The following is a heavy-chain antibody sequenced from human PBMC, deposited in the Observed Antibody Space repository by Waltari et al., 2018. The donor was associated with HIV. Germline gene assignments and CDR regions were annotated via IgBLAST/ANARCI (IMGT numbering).Heavy chain of an antibody. V-gene: IGHV3-74*01. CDR2: TKRDGNST. CDR1: GFTFSSYW. Sequence: EVQLVESGGGLVQPGGSLRLSCAASGFTFSSYWMHWVRQAPGKGLVWVLRTKRDGNSTNYADSVKGRFTISRDNAKNTLYLQMSSLRAEDTAVYYCARAADCSSSSCPRAFDIWGQGTMVTVSS. J-gene: IGHJ3*02. D-gene: IGHD2-2*01. CDR3: ARAADCSSSSCPRAFDI.